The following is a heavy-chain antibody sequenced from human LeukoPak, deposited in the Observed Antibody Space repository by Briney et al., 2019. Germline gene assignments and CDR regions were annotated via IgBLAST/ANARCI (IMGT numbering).Heavy chain of an antibody. D-gene: IGHD6-19*01. CDR1: GGTFSSYA. Sequence: SVKVSCKASGGTFSSYAISWVRQAPGQGLEWMGGIIPIFGTANYAQKFQGRVTITAGESTSTAYMELSSLRSEDTAVYCCARSGGWAYYFDYWGQGTLVTVSS. J-gene: IGHJ4*02. CDR2: IIPIFGTA. V-gene: IGHV1-69*13. CDR3: ARSGGWAYYFDY.